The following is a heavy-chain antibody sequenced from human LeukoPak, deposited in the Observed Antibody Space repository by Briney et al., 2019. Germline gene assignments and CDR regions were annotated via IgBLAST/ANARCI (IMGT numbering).Heavy chain of an antibody. D-gene: IGHD3-10*01. CDR3: ARDNIAYGSGSYLGY. J-gene: IGHJ4*02. CDR1: GFTFNNFA. CDR2: ISHDGSKK. Sequence: GRSLRLSCAASGFTFNNFAMHWVRQAPGKGLEWVAIISHDGSKKDYADSEKGRFTLSRDNSQNTLYVQMNSLGVGDTAVYYCARDNIAYGSGSYLGYWGQGTLVIVSS. V-gene: IGHV3-30*04.